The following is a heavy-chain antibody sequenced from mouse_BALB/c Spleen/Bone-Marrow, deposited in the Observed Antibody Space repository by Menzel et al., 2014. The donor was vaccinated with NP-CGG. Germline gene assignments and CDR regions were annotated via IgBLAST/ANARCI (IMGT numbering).Heavy chain of an antibody. J-gene: IGHJ1*01. D-gene: IGHD2-4*01. Sequence: QVQLQQSGAEMVKPGASEKLSCKASGDIFTSYYMYWVKQRPGQGLEWIGGINPNNSGTNFNEKFKSEATLTVDKSSSTAYMELSSLTSEDSAVYYCARGRYDSDGWYFDVWGAGTTVTVSS. V-gene: IGHV1-53*01. CDR2: INPNNSGT. CDR1: GDIFTSYY. CDR3: ARGRYDSDGWYFDV.